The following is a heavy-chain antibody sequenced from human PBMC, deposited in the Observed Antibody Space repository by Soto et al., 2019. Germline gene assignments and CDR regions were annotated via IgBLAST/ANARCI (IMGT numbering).Heavy chain of an antibody. CDR1: GGSISSGDYY. CDR3: ARVYRGYGRTNWFDP. Sequence: QVQLQESGPGLVKPSQTLSLTCTVSGGSISSGDYYWSWIRQPPGKGLEWIGYIYYSGSTYYNPSLKRRVTIPVDTSKTQFSRKLSSVTAADTAVYYCARVYRGYGRTNWFDPWGQGTLVTVSS. D-gene: IGHD5-12*01. CDR2: IYYSGST. V-gene: IGHV4-30-4*01. J-gene: IGHJ5*02.